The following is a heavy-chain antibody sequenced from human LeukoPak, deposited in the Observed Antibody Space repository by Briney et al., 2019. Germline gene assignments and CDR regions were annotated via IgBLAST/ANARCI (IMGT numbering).Heavy chain of an antibody. CDR3: ASLSIAAPLDY. Sequence: ASVKVSCKASGGTFSSYVISWVRQAPGQGLEWMGGIIPIFGTANYAQKFQGRVTITADESTSTAYMELSSLRSEGTAVYYCASLSIAAPLDYWGQGTLVTVSS. CDR1: GGTFSSYV. CDR2: IIPIFGTA. J-gene: IGHJ4*02. D-gene: IGHD6-6*01. V-gene: IGHV1-69*13.